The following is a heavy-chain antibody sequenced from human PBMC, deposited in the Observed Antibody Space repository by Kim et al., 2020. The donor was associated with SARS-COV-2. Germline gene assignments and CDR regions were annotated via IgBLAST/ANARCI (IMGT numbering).Heavy chain of an antibody. V-gene: IGHV3-48*01. Sequence: GVSLRLSCAASGFTFSSHSLNWVRQAPGKGLEWVSYISSRSTTIYYADSVKGRFTISRANVENLLFLQMDSLRAEDTAVYYCARFWSGDTVFAIDYWGQG. D-gene: IGHD3-3*01. J-gene: IGHJ4*02. CDR1: GFTFSSHS. CDR2: ISSRSTTI. CDR3: ARFWSGDTVFAIDY.